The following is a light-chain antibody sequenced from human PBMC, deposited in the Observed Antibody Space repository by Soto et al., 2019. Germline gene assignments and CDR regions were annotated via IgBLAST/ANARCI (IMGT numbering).Light chain of an antibody. CDR1: QSVTSSY. V-gene: IGKV3-20*01. CDR3: QQYGGSPRT. CDR2: GAS. Sequence: EIVLTQSPGTLSLSPGERVTLSCRASQSVTSSYLAWYQQKPGQAPRLLIYGASNRATGIPDRFSGSGSGTDFTLTISRLEPEDFAVYYCQQYGGSPRTFGQGTKVEIK. J-gene: IGKJ1*01.